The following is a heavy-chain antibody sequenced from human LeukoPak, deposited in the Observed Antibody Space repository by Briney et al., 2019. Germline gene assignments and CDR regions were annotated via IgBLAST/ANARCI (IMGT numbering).Heavy chain of an antibody. V-gene: IGHV3-7*03. CDR1: GFNPRHYW. Sequence: GGSLRLSCETSGFNPRHYWMSWVRQAPGKGLEWVANVKADGIETYYVDSVKGRFTISRDNSKNSLNLQMNSLRVEDTAVYYCARHCSTASCSWGYWGQGTLVTVSS. CDR3: ARHCSTASCSWGY. J-gene: IGHJ4*02. D-gene: IGHD2-2*01. CDR2: VKADGIET.